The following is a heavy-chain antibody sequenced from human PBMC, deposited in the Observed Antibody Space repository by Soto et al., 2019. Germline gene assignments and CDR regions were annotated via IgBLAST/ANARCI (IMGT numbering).Heavy chain of an antibody. J-gene: IGHJ4*02. CDR3: ARDATVVISFDS. V-gene: IGHV1-2*02. CDR2: INPNSGGT. Sequence: ASVKVSCTASGYTFTGYYMHWVRQAPGQGLEWMGWINPNSGGTNYAQKFQVRVTRTRNTSISTAYMEVSRLRSEATAVYYCARDATVVISFDSWGQEPRVPASS. CDR1: GYTFTGYY. D-gene: IGHD4-17*01.